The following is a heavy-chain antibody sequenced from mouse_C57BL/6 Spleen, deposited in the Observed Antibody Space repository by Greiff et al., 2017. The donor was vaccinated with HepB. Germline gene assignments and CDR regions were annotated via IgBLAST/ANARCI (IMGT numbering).Heavy chain of an antibody. D-gene: IGHD1-1*01. CDR2: IYPGDGDT. CDR3: AREGDYSSYPFAY. CDR1: GYAFSSYW. J-gene: IGHJ3*01. V-gene: IGHV1-80*01. Sequence: VQLQQSGAELVKPGASVKISCKASGYAFSSYWMNWVKQRPGKGLEWIGQIYPGDGDTNYNGKFKGKATLTADKSSSTAYMQLSSLTSEDSAVYFCAREGDYSSYPFAYWGQGTLVTVAA.